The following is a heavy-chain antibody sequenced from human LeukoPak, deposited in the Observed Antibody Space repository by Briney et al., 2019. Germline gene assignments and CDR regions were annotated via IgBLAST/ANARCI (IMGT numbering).Heavy chain of an antibody. J-gene: IGHJ6*04. CDR2: INWSSANI. Sequence: GGSLRLSCAASGFTFDDYGMSWVRQAPGKGLEWVSGINWSSANIGYADSVKGRFTISRDNAKNPLYLTMNSLRAEDTALYYCARGYCSGGSCREMDVWGKGTTVTVSS. CDR3: ARGYCSGGSCREMDV. D-gene: IGHD2-15*01. V-gene: IGHV3-20*04. CDR1: GFTFDDYG.